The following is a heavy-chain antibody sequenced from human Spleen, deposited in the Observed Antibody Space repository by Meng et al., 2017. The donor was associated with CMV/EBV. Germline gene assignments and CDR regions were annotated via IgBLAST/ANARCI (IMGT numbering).Heavy chain of an antibody. D-gene: IGHD3-3*01. CDR3: ARGVGALRY. V-gene: IGHV4-34*01. CDR2: INHSGST. Sequence: QLQLQESGPGLLKPSETLSLTGAVYGGSFSGYYWSWIRQPPGKGLEWIGEINHSGSTNYNPSLKSRVTISVDTSKNQFSLKLSSVTAADTAVYYCARGVGALRYWGQGTLVTVSS. J-gene: IGHJ4*02. CDR1: GGSFSGYY.